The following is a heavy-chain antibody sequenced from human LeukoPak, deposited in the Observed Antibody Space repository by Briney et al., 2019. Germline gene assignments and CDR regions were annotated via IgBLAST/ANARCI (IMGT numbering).Heavy chain of an antibody. Sequence: GGSLRLSCAASGFTFSSYWMSWVSQAPGKGLEWVANIKQDGSEKYYVDSVKGRFTISRDNAKNSLYLQMNSLRAEDTAVYYCARDEYGLLYYFDYWGQGTLVTVSS. J-gene: IGHJ4*02. CDR1: GFTFSSYW. CDR2: IKQDGSEK. V-gene: IGHV3-7*01. D-gene: IGHD4/OR15-4a*01. CDR3: ARDEYGLLYYFDY.